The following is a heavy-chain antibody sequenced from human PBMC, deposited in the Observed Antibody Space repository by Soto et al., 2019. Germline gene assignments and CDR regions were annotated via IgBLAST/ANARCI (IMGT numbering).Heavy chain of an antibody. CDR1: GYTFTSYD. J-gene: IGHJ6*02. V-gene: IGHV1-8*01. CDR2: MNPNSGNT. D-gene: IGHD3-3*01. Sequence: GASVKVSCKASGYTFTSYDINWVRQATGQGLEWMGWMNPNSGNTGYAQKFQGRVTMTRNTSISTAYMELSSLRSEDTAVYYCARGPDYDFWSGYYYGYYYYGMDVWGQGTTVTVS. CDR3: ARGPDYDFWSGYYYGYYYYGMDV.